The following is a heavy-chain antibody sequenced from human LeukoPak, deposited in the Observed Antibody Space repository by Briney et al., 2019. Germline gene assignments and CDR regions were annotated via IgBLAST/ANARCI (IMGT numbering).Heavy chain of an antibody. D-gene: IGHD3-3*01. J-gene: IGHJ3*01. CDR3: AKEMGSFTRFGVVIGADEASDF. CDR2: VRYDGTIT. V-gene: IGHV3-30*02. CDR1: GFTFSKYA. Sequence: PGGSLRLSCAASGFTFSKYAMNWVRQAPGKGLDWVAFVRYDGTITYYAESVRGRFTIARDNSKNTLYLHMNSLRPEDSAVYYCAKEMGSFTRFGVVIGADEASDFWGQGTMVTVSS.